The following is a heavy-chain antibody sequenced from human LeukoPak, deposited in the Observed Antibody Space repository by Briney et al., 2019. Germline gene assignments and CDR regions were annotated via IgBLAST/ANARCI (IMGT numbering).Heavy chain of an antibody. V-gene: IGHV3-48*02. CDR3: ARDYYGDYSFDY. J-gene: IGHJ4*02. CDR1: GFTFTTYS. Sequence: GGSLRLSCAASGFTFTTYSMNWVRQAPGKGLEWVSYISSSSSTIYYADSVKGRFTISRDNAKNSLYLQMNSLRDEDTAVYYCARDYYGDYSFDYWGQGTLVTASS. D-gene: IGHD4-17*01. CDR2: ISSSSSTI.